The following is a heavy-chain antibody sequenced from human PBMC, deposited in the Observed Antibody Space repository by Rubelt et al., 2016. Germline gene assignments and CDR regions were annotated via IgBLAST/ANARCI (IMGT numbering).Heavy chain of an antibody. CDR1: GGSISSSSYY. CDR2: IYYSGST. CDR3: ARSYYYDSSGYYNY. Sequence: QLQLQESGPGLVKPSETLSLTCTVSGGSISSSSYYWGWIRQPPGKGLEWIGSIYYSGSTYYNPSLKSRVTISVDTSKNQFSLKLSSVTAADTAVYYCARSYYYDSSGYYNYWGQGTLVTVSS. D-gene: IGHD3-22*01. V-gene: IGHV4-39*07. J-gene: IGHJ4*02.